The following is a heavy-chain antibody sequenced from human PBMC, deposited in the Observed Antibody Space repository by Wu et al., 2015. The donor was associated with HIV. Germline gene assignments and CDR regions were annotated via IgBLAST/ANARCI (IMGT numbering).Heavy chain of an antibody. CDR3: ARDPGGRGVADTRYYGMDV. J-gene: IGHJ6*02. Sequence: QVQLVQSGAEVKKPGSSVKVSCKASGGTFSSYAISWVRQAPGQGLEWMGRLIPMYGTADYAHKFQGRVTITADVSTSTAYMDVSSLRSADTAVYYCARDPGGRGVADTRYYGMDVWGQGTTVTVSS. D-gene: IGHD6-19*01. CDR1: GGTFSSYA. CDR2: LIPMYGTA. V-gene: IGHV1-69*13.